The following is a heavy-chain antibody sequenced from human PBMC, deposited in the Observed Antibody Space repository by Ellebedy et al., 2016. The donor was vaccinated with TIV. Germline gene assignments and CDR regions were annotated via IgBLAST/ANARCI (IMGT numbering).Heavy chain of an antibody. CDR2: INSDGSST. D-gene: IGHD1-7*01. CDR1: GFTFSSYW. Sequence: GESLKISCAASGFTFSSYWMHWVRQAPGKGLVWVSRINSDGSSTSYADSVKGRFTISRDNAKNTLYLKMNSLRAEDTAVYYCAREYGNYKLPIDYWGQGTLVTVSS. J-gene: IGHJ4*02. V-gene: IGHV3-74*01. CDR3: AREYGNYKLPIDY.